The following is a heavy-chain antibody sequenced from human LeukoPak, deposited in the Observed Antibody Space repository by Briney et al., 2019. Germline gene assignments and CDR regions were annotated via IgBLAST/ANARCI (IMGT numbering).Heavy chain of an antibody. D-gene: IGHD6-19*01. CDR3: ARGGTSGWRTPNDDY. V-gene: IGHV1-18*01. CDR1: GYTFTSYG. CDR2: ISAYNGNT. Sequence: GASVKVSCKASGYTFTSYGISWVRQAPGQGLEWMGWISAYNGNTNYAQKLRGRVTMTTDTSTSTAYMELRSLRSDDTAVYYCARGGTSGWRTPNDDYWGQGTLATVSS. J-gene: IGHJ4*02.